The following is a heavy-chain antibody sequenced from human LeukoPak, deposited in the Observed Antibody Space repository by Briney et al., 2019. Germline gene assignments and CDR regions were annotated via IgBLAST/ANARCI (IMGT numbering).Heavy chain of an antibody. CDR2: ISGSGGST. J-gene: IGHJ6*03. V-gene: IGHV3-23*01. D-gene: IGHD3-10*01. CDR1: GFTLSIYA. CDR3: AKDPFFGDYYYYYMDV. Sequence: GGSLRLSRAASGFTLSIYAMSWVRQAPGKGLEWVSAISGSGGSTYYADSVKGRFTISRDNSKNTLYLQMNSLRAEDTAVYYCAKDPFFGDYYYYYMDVWGKGTTVTVSS.